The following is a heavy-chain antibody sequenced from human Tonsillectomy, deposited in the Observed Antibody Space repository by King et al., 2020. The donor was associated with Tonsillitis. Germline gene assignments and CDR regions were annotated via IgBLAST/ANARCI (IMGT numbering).Heavy chain of an antibody. V-gene: IGHV3-33*05. J-gene: IGHJ3*02. CDR2: ISYDGSIK. CDR1: GFPLRKYG. D-gene: IGHD1-1*01. Sequence: VQLVESGGGVVQPGRSLRLSCEVSGFPLRKYGMHWVRQAPGKGLEWVAVISYDGSIKYYADSVKGRFTISRDNSKDTLYLEMNRLRVDDTAEYHCARDCRDWNLGSDVFDMWGQGTMVTVSS. CDR3: ARDCRDWNLGSDVFDM.